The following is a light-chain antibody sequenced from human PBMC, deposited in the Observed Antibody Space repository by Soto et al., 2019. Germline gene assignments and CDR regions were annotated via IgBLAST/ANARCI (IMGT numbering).Light chain of an antibody. CDR2: DAS. V-gene: IGKV1-5*01. Sequence: DIQMTQSPSTLSASVGDRVTITCRASQSISSWLAWYQQKPGKAPKLLIYDASSLESGVPPRFSGSGSGTEFTLTISSLPPDDFATYFCQQYNSYWTFGQGTKVEIK. J-gene: IGKJ1*01. CDR3: QQYNSYWT. CDR1: QSISSW.